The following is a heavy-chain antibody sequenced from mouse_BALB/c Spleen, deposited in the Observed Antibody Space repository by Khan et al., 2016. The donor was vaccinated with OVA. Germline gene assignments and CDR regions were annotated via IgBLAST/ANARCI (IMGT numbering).Heavy chain of an antibody. D-gene: IGHD2-2*01. CDR1: GYIFTSYS. Sequence: VQLQQSGAELVKPGASVKLSCKASGYIFTSYSMYWVKQRPGQGLEWIGEINPNNGGTNFNEKFKTKATLTVDKSSSTTYMQLSSLTSEDSAVYDSKSTGYGSFAYWGPGTLVTVSA. CDR3: KSTGYGSFAY. V-gene: IGHV1-53*01. J-gene: IGHJ3*01. CDR2: INPNNGGT.